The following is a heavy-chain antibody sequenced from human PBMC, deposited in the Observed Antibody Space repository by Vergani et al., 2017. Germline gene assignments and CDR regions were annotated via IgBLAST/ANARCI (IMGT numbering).Heavy chain of an antibody. V-gene: IGHV4-61*02. J-gene: IGHJ3*01. D-gene: IGHD4-23*01. Sequence: QVQLQESGPGLVKPSQTLSLTCTGSGASINNDFYYWHWIRQPAGKGLEWIGRIYVSGITDYNSSLQSRVSMSVDTSKNQFSLTLTSVTAADTAVYYCARDNEQLRPRAVDLWGQGTMVTVSS. CDR1: GASINNDFYY. CDR2: IYVSGIT. CDR3: ARDNEQLRPRAVDL.